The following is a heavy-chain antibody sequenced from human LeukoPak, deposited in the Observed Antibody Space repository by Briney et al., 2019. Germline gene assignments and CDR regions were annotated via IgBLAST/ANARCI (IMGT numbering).Heavy chain of an antibody. CDR3: VRAIYSSAWFDS. J-gene: IGHJ5*01. Sequence: GASVKVSCKASGYIFDRYDINWVRQATGKGLEWMGWMNPKAGNTGYAQKFQGRVNMTSDTPMTTAYMELNSLKSEDTAVYYCVRAIYSSAWFDSWGHGSLVIVSS. D-gene: IGHD6-25*01. V-gene: IGHV1-8*01. CDR2: MNPKAGNT. CDR1: GYIFDRYD.